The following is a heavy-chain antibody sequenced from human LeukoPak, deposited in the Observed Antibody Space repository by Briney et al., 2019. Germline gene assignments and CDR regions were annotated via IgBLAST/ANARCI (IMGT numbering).Heavy chain of an antibody. CDR2: ISGSGGNT. Sequence: GGSLRLSCAASGFTFSNYVMSWVRQAPGKGLEWVSAISGSGGNTYYADSVKGRFTISRDNSKNTLYLQMNSLRAEDTAVYYCARDATSGYYDYWGQGTLVTVSS. V-gene: IGHV3-23*01. D-gene: IGHD3-22*01. CDR1: GFTFSNYV. CDR3: ARDATSGYYDY. J-gene: IGHJ4*02.